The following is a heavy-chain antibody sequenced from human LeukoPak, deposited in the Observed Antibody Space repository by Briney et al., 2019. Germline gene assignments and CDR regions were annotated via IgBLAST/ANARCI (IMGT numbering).Heavy chain of an antibody. Sequence: GGSLRLSCAASGFTFSSYNMNWARQAPGKGLEWVSSISSSSNYIYYADSVKGRFTISRDNAKNSLFLQMNSLRAEDTALYYCARANSRNYYDSSGDQVDYWGRGTLVTVSS. CDR3: ARANSRNYYDSSGDQVDY. D-gene: IGHD3-22*01. CDR1: GFTFSSYN. CDR2: ISSSSNYI. J-gene: IGHJ4*02. V-gene: IGHV3-21*01.